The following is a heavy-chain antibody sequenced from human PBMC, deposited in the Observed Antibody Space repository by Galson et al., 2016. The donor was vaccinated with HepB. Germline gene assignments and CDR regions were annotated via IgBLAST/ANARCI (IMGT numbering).Heavy chain of an antibody. V-gene: IGHV1-18*01. CDR2: SSAYNGNT. CDR3: ASSSSGYEVAFDI. CDR1: GYIFTSYE. D-gene: IGHD3-9*01. Sequence: QSGAEVKKPGASVKVSCKASGYIFTSYEINWVRQAPGQGLEWMGWSSAYNGNTNYAQKLQGRVTMTTDTSTSTAYMELRSLRSDDTAVYYCASSSSGYEVAFDIWGQGTMVTVSS. J-gene: IGHJ3*02.